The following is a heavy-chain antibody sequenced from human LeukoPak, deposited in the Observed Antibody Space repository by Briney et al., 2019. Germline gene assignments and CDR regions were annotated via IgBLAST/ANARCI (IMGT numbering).Heavy chain of an antibody. CDR1: GGSFSGYY. V-gene: IGHV4-34*01. CDR3: ARDRAPYCSSTSCYQGHDY. D-gene: IGHD2-2*01. Sequence: SETLSLTCAVYGGSFSGYYWSWIRQPPGKGLEWIGEINHSGSTNYNPSLKSRVTISVDTSKNQFSLKLSSVPAADTAVYYCARDRAPYCSSTSCYQGHDYWGQGTLVTVSS. J-gene: IGHJ4*02. CDR2: INHSGST.